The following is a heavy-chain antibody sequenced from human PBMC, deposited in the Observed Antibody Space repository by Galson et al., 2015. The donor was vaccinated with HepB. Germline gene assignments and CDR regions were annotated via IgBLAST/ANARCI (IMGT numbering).Heavy chain of an antibody. CDR3: AKYRGAYSSGWYWFDP. V-gene: IGHV3-23*01. CDR1: GFTFSSYA. CDR2: ISGSGGST. D-gene: IGHD6-19*01. Sequence: SLRLSCAASGFTFSSYAMSWVRQAPGKGLEWVSAISGSGGSTYYADSVKGRFTISRDNSKNTLYLQMNSLRAEDTAVYYCAKYRGAYSSGWYWFDPWGQGTLVTVSS. J-gene: IGHJ5*02.